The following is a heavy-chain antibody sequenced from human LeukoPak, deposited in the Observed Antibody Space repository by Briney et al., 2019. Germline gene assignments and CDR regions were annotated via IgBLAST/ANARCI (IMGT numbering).Heavy chain of an antibody. Sequence: GGSLRLSCAASGFTFSSYWMHWVRQAPGKGLVWVSRINSDGSSTSYADSVKGRFTISRDNAKNTLYLQMNSLRAEDTAVYYCARAPILVVVAATSYYFDYWGQGTLVTVSS. D-gene: IGHD2-15*01. V-gene: IGHV3-74*01. CDR2: INSDGSST. J-gene: IGHJ4*02. CDR3: ARAPILVVVAATSYYFDY. CDR1: GFTFSSYW.